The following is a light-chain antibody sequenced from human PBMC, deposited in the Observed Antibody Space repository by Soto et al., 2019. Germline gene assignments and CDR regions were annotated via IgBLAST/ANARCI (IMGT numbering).Light chain of an antibody. J-gene: IGKJ5*01. Sequence: DIQMTQSPSSVSASVVDRVTISFRASQGITNRLAWYQQKPGKAPKLLIYEASSLQSGVPSRISGSGSGTDFTLTISSLQPEDFATYYCQQANSFPITFGQGTRLEI. CDR2: EAS. V-gene: IGKV1D-12*01. CDR3: QQANSFPIT. CDR1: QGITNR.